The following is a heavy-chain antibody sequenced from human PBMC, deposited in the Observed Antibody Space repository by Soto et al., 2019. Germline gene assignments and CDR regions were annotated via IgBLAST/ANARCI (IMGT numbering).Heavy chain of an antibody. Sequence: EVQLAESGGGLVQPGGSLRLSCGASGITFSSYSINWVRQAPGKGLEWISYISSSSSTIHYADSVKGRLTISRDNAKNSLYLQMNSLRDEDTAVYYCARLHNYDYEINYWGQGTLVTVSS. CDR3: ARLHNYDYEINY. D-gene: IGHD3-16*01. CDR1: GITFSSYS. J-gene: IGHJ4*02. CDR2: ISSSSSTI. V-gene: IGHV3-48*02.